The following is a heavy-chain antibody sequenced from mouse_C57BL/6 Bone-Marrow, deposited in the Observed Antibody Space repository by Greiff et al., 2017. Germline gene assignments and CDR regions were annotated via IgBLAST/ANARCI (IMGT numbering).Heavy chain of an antibody. Sequence: QVQLQQSGPGLVQPSQSLSITCTVSGFSLTSYGVHWVRQSPGKGLEWLGVLWSGGSTDYNAAFISRLSISKDNSKSQVFFKMNSLQADDTAIYDCARNHYDGSSARWFAYWGRGTRVTVSA. CDR2: LWSGGST. CDR3: ARNHYDGSSARWFAY. J-gene: IGHJ3*01. D-gene: IGHD1-1*01. CDR1: GFSLTSYG. V-gene: IGHV2-2*01.